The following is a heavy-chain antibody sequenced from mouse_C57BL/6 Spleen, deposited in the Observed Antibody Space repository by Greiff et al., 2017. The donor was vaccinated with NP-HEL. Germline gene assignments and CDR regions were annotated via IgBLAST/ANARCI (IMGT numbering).Heavy chain of an antibody. D-gene: IGHD1-1*01. J-gene: IGHJ4*01. Sequence: VQLQQSGPGLVQPSQSLSITCTVSGFSLTSYGVHWVRQPPGKGLEWLGVIWSGGSTDYNAAFISRLSISKDNPKSQVFFKMNSLQADDTAIYYCAGHYYGTLYYAMDYWGQGTSVTVSS. V-gene: IGHV2-4*01. CDR2: IWSGGST. CDR3: AGHYYGTLYYAMDY. CDR1: GFSLTSYG.